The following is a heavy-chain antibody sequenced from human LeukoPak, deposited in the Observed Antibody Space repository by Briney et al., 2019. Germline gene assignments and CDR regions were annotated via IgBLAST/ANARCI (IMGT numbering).Heavy chain of an antibody. J-gene: IGHJ3*02. CDR2: ISYDGRNK. D-gene: IGHD6-6*01. Sequence: PGGSLRLSCAASGFTFSSYAMHWVRQAQGKGLEWVAVISYDGRNKYYADSVKGRFTISRDNSKNTLYLQMNSLRAEDTAVYYCALPLHEYSSSSDAFDIWGQGTMVTVSS. CDR3: ALPLHEYSSSSDAFDI. V-gene: IGHV3-30*04. CDR1: GFTFSSYA.